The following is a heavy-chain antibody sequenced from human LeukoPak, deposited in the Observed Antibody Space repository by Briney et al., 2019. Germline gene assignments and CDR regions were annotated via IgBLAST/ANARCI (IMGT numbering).Heavy chain of an antibody. V-gene: IGHV1-2*04. CDR3: ARASMAAAGNSFDY. D-gene: IGHD6-13*01. J-gene: IGHJ4*02. CDR1: GYTFTGYY. CDR2: INPNSGGT. Sequence: ASVKVSCKASGYTFTGYYMHWVRQAPGQGLEWMGWINPNSGGTNYAQKFQGWVTRTRDTSNSTAYMELRRLRSDDTAVYYCARASMAAAGNSFDYWGQGTLVAVS.